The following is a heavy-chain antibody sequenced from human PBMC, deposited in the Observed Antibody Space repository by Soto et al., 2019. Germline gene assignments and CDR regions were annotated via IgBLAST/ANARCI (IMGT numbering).Heavy chain of an antibody. V-gene: IGHV5-51*01. CDR3: ARHGGGHFDY. CDR2: IYPVNSET. D-gene: IGHD3-16*01. CDR1: GYSFANYW. Sequence: PGESLKISCKGSGYSFANYWIGWVRQMPGKGLEWMGIIYPVNSETKYSPSFQGQVSISGDKSISTAYLQWTSLKASDTAMYYCARHGGGHFDYWGQGTLVTVSS. J-gene: IGHJ4*02.